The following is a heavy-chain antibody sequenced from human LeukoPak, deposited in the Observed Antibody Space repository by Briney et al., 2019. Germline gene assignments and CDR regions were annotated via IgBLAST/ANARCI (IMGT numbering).Heavy chain of an antibody. CDR1: GFTFSTYA. Sequence: GGSLRLSCAASGFTFSTYAMSWVRQAPGKGLEWISGISGSGGTHYADSVKARFTISRDNSKNTLYLQMYSLTAEDTAIYYCAKGTTYYDILTGYGYPYYFDHWGRGTLVTVSS. J-gene: IGHJ4*02. V-gene: IGHV3-23*01. CDR2: ISGSGGT. CDR3: AKGTTYYDILTGYGYPYYFDH. D-gene: IGHD3-9*01.